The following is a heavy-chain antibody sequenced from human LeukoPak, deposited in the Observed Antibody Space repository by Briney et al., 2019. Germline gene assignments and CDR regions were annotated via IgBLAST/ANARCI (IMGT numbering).Heavy chain of an antibody. CDR3: ARGVYSGAFDI. CDR2: IYHSGST. V-gene: IGHV4-59*08. Sequence: SETLSLTCTVSGGSISVYYWSWIRQPPGKGLEWIGYIYHSGSTNYNPSLKSRITISLDTSKNHFSMKLTSVTAADTAVYYCARGVYSGAFDIWGQGTMVTVSS. D-gene: IGHD6-13*01. CDR1: GGSISVYY. J-gene: IGHJ3*02.